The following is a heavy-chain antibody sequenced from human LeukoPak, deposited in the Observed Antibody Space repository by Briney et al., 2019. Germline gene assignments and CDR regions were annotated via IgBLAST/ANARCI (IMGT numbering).Heavy chain of an antibody. CDR2: IKQDGSEK. V-gene: IGHV3-7*01. Sequence: GGSLRLSCAASGFTFSSYWMSWVRQAPGKGLEWVANIKQDGSEKYYVDSVKGRFTISRDNAKNSLYLQMNSLRAEDTAVYYCAKGAKRLGYCSGGTCYSNYDYYYMDVWGKGTTVTISS. CDR3: AKGAKRLGYCSGGTCYSNYDYYYMDV. J-gene: IGHJ6*03. CDR1: GFTFSSYW. D-gene: IGHD2-15*01.